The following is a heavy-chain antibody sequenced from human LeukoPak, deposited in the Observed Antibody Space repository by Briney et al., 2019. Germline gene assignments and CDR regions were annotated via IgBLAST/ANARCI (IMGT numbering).Heavy chain of an antibody. D-gene: IGHD2-2*02. V-gene: IGHV4-34*01. J-gene: IGHJ6*02. Sequence: SETLSLTCAVYGGSFSGYYWSWIRQPPGKGLEWIGEINHSGSTNYNPSLKSRVTISVDTSKNQFSLKLSSVTAAGTAVYYCARAIVVVPAAIESYYYGMDVWGQGTTVTVSS. CDR1: GGSFSGYY. CDR2: INHSGST. CDR3: ARAIVVVPAAIESYYYGMDV.